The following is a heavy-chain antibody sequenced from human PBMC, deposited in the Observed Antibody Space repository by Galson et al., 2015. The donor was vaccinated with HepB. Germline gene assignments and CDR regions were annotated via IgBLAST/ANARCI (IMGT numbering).Heavy chain of an antibody. D-gene: IGHD3-3*01. CDR1: GITFSSYW. CDR2: IKEDGSDK. J-gene: IGHJ6*03. V-gene: IGHV3-7*01. CDR3: VTHYDFWDMDV. Sequence: SLRLSCAASGITFSSYWMSWVRQAPGKGLEWVANIKEDGSDKYYVDSVKGRFTISRDNAKNSLYLQMNSLRAEDTAVYYCVTHYDFWDMDVWGKGTTVTVSS.